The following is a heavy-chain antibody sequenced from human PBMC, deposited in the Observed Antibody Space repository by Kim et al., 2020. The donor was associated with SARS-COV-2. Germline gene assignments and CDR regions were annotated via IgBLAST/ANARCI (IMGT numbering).Heavy chain of an antibody. Sequence: SETLSLTCTVSGGSISSYYWSWIRQPPGKGLEWIGYIYYSGSTNYNPSLKSRVTISVDTSKNQFSLKLSSVTAADTAVYYCARVRAIFGVVSHIDYWGQGTLVTVSS. V-gene: IGHV4-59*01. J-gene: IGHJ4*02. CDR1: GGSISSYY. D-gene: IGHD3-3*01. CDR3: ARVRAIFGVVSHIDY. CDR2: IYYSGST.